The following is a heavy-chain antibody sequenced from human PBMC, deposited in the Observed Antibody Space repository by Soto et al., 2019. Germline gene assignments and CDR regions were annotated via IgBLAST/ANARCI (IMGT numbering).Heavy chain of an antibody. Sequence: GSLRLSCAASGFSFRDYDMHWVRQRKGKGLEWVSALGAARDPYYVGSVKGRFSVSRDNAQNSLFLQMNNLRVDDTAAYFCARAYLGRLPRRADYYYAMDVWGRGTTVTVSS. J-gene: IGHJ6*02. CDR1: GFSFRDYD. V-gene: IGHV3-13*05. CDR3: ARAYLGRLPRRADYYYAMDV. D-gene: IGHD1-26*01. CDR2: LGAARDP.